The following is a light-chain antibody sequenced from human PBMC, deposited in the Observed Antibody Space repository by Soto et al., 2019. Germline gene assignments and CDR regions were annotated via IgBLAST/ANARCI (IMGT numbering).Light chain of an antibody. CDR3: QKYNSAPLS. CDR2: DAS. V-gene: IGKV1-5*01. J-gene: IGKJ4*01. CDR1: QRISKW. Sequence: DIQMTQSPSTVSASLWDRVTITCRASQRISKWLAWFQQKPGKAPKLLIYDASTLESGVPSRFSGSGSGTDFTLTISGLQPEDVATYYCQKYNSAPLSFGGGTKVDIK.